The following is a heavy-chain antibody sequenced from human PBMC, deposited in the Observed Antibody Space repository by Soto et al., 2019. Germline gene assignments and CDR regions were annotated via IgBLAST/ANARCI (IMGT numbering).Heavy chain of an antibody. V-gene: IGHV4-59*01. CDR3: AGGPSGSGLFGY. CDR1: GVSISSYY. Sequence: SETLSLTCTVSGVSISSYYWTWIRQPPGKGLEWIGYIYYSGSTNYNPSPKSRVTMSVDTSKNQFSLNLSSVTAADTAVYFCAGGPSGSGLFGYWGQGALVTVSS. D-gene: IGHD3-10*01. CDR2: IYYSGST. J-gene: IGHJ4*02.